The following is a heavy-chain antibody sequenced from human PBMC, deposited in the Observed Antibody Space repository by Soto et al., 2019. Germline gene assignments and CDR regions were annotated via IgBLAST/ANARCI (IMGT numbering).Heavy chain of an antibody. Sequence: GGSLRLSCAASGFTFSSYAMHWVRQAPGKGLEWVAVISYDGSNKYYADSVKGRFTISRDNSKNTLYLQMNSLRAEDTAVYYCARETVTNHDAFDIWGQGTMVTV. D-gene: IGHD4-17*01. CDR3: ARETVTNHDAFDI. V-gene: IGHV3-30-3*01. J-gene: IGHJ3*02. CDR1: GFTFSSYA. CDR2: ISYDGSNK.